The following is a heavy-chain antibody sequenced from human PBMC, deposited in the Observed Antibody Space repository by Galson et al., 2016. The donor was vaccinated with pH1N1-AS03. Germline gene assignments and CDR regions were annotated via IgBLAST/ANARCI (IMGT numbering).Heavy chain of an antibody. CDR3: TREVQKMTTSDAFDL. J-gene: IGHJ3*01. CDR1: GGSISSDNYF. CDR2: IHYTGSA. Sequence: TLSLTCTVSGGSISSDNYFWSWVRQPPGKGLEWIAYIHYTGSAYYNPSLESRAIITVDTSKNQFSLRLNSGSAADTAVYYCTREVQKMTTSDAFDLWGQGTMVTVSS. V-gene: IGHV4-30-4*01. D-gene: IGHD4-11*01.